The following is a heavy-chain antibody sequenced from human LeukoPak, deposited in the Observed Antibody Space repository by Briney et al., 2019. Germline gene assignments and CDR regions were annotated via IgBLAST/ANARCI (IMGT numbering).Heavy chain of an antibody. J-gene: IGHJ6*02. CDR3: ARDSEDILTGYYQPYYYYGMDV. V-gene: IGHV1-18*01. CDR2: ISAYNGNT. D-gene: IGHD3-9*01. CDR1: GHTFTSYG. Sequence: GASVKVSCKASGHTFTSYGISWVRQAPGQGLEWMGWISAYNGNTNYAQKLQGRVTMTTDTSTSTAYMELRSLRSDDTAVYYCARDSEDILTGYYQPYYYYGMDVWGQGTTVTVSS.